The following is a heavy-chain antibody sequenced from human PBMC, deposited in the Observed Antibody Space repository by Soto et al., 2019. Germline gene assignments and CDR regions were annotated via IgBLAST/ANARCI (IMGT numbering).Heavy chain of an antibody. V-gene: IGHV1-46*01. CDR1: GNTFTSYH. CDR2: INPSDGST. CDR3: ARETPSAAAAYYYYGLDV. J-gene: IGHJ6*02. D-gene: IGHD6-13*01. Sequence: QVQLMQSGAELKKPGASVNVSCKASGNTFTSYHTHWLRQAPGQGLEWLGKINPSDGSTNYAQKFQGRVTITADESTSTAYLELSSLRPDDTAVYYCARETPSAAAAYYYYGLDVWGQGTTVTVPS.